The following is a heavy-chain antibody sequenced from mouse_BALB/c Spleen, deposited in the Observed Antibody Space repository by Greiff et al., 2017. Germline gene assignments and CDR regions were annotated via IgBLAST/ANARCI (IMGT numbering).Heavy chain of an antibody. D-gene: IGHD2-4*01. CDR1: GFTFSSFG. CDR2: ISSGSSTI. CDR3: ARTGIGLRDAMDY. J-gene: IGHJ4*01. Sequence: EVKVEESGGGLVQPGGSRKLSCAASGFTFSSFGMHWVRQAPEKGLEWVAYISSGSSTIYYADTVKGRFTISRDNPKNTLFLQMTSLRSEDTAMYYCARTGIGLRDAMDYWGQGTSVTVSS. V-gene: IGHV5-17*02.